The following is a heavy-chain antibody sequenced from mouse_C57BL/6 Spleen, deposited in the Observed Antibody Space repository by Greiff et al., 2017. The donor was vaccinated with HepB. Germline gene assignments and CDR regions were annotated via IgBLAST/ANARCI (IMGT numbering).Heavy chain of an antibody. J-gene: IGHJ2*01. V-gene: IGHV1-15*01. Sequence: VQLQESGAELVRPGASVTLSCKASGYTFTDYEMHWVKQTPVHGLEWIGAIDPETGGTAYNQKFKGKAILTADKSSSTAYMELRSLTSEDSAVYYCTRSNYSTSGLDYWGQGTTLTVSS. CDR3: TRSNYSTSGLDY. D-gene: IGHD2-5*01. CDR1: GYTFTDYE. CDR2: IDPETGGT.